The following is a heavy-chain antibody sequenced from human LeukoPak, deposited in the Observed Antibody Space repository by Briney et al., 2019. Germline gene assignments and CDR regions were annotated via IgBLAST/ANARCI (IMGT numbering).Heavy chain of an antibody. Sequence: SETLSLTCTVSGGSISSYYWSWIRQPAGKGLEWIGRIYISGSTNYNPSLKSRVTMSVDTSKNQFSLKLSSVTAADTAVYYCARGRYVWGSYRYSPSFDYWGQGTLVTVSS. D-gene: IGHD3-16*02. CDR2: IYISGST. CDR1: GGSISSYY. J-gene: IGHJ4*02. CDR3: ARGRYVWGSYRYSPSFDY. V-gene: IGHV4-4*07.